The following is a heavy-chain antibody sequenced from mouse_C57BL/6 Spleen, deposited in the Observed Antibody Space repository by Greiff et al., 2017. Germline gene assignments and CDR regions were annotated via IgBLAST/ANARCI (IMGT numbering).Heavy chain of an antibody. J-gene: IGHJ2*01. CDR3: ARGIRSFDY. D-gene: IGHD1-1*01. CDR1: GYAFSSSW. Sequence: VQLQQSGPELVKPGASVKISCKASGYAFSSSWMTWVKPRPGKGLEWIGRIYPGDGDTNYNGKFKGKATLTADKASSTAYMQLSSLTSEDSAVDFCARGIRSFDYWGQGTTLTVSS. V-gene: IGHV1-82*01. CDR2: IYPGDGDT.